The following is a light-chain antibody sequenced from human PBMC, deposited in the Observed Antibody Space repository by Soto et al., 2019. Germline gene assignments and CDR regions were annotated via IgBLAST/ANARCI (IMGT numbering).Light chain of an antibody. CDR3: QQVESYPST. Sequence: IQLPQTPSSLSASVGDRVTISCRASQGISSFLAWYQQKPGKAPKLLIYAASSLQSGVPSRFSGSGFGTDFTLTITSLQPEDFATYYCQQVESYPSTFGGGTKVDIK. CDR1: QGISSF. CDR2: AAS. V-gene: IGKV1-9*01. J-gene: IGKJ4*01.